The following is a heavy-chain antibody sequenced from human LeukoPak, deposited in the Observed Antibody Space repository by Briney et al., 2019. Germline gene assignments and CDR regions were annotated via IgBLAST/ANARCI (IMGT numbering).Heavy chain of an antibody. CDR1: GGSISSYY. D-gene: IGHD5-12*01. CDR3: ARSYSGYDYRYYFDY. CDR2: IYYSGST. V-gene: IGHV4-39*07. J-gene: IGHJ4*02. Sequence: SETLSLTCTVSGGSISSYYWGWIRQPPGKGLEWIGSIYYSGSTYYNPSLKSRVTISLDTSKNQFSLKLSSVTAADTAVYYCARSYSGYDYRYYFDYWGQGTLVTVSS.